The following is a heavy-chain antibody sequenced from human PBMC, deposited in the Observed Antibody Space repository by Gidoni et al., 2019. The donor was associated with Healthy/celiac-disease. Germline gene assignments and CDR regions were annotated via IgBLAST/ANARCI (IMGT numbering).Heavy chain of an antibody. CDR3: ARIGDYYYDSSGYYYYYYGMDV. D-gene: IGHD3-22*01. Sequence: QVQLQESGPGLVKPSATLSLTCTFSGYSISSGYYWDWFRQPPGRGLSGLGVSNNSGRTYYNPSRKSRVTISVDTSKNQFSLKLSSVTAADTAVYYCARIGDYYYDSSGYYYYYYGMDVWGQGTTVTVSS. CDR1: GYSISSGYY. V-gene: IGHV4-38-2*02. J-gene: IGHJ6*02. CDR2: SNNSGRT.